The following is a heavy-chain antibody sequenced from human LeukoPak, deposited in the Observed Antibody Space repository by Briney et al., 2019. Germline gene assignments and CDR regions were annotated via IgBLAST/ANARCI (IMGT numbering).Heavy chain of an antibody. D-gene: IGHD5-18*01. CDR3: ARESWIQLWLVGGIDY. V-gene: IGHV4-38-2*02. CDR2: IYHSGST. J-gene: IGHJ4*02. Sequence: SETLSLTCTVSGYSINSGYYWGWIRQPPGKGLEWIGSIYHSGSTYYNPSLKGRVTISVDTSKNQFSLKLSSVTAADTAVYYCARESWIQLWLVGGIDYWGQGTLVTVSS. CDR1: GYSINSGYY.